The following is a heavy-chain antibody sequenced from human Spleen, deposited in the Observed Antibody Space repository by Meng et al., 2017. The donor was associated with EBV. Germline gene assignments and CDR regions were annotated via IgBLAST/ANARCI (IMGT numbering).Heavy chain of an antibody. CDR1: GWSFRCHY. D-gene: IGHD3-9*01. CDR2: INHSGNT. Sequence: QECAVPLSTSRAMSSTCPVIGWSFRCHYWTWIRRPPGKGLEWIGEINHSGNTNYNPSLKSRVIMSVDTSKNQFSLRLSSVTAADASVYYCARTLRERLFDWFWSQGTLVTVSS. CDR3: ARTLRERLFDWF. J-gene: IGHJ4*02. V-gene: IGHV4-34*02.